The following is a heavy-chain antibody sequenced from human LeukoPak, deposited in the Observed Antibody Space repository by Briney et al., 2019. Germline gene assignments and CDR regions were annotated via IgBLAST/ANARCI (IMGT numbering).Heavy chain of an antibody. V-gene: IGHV4-30-2*01. D-gene: IGHD3-10*01. J-gene: IGHJ4*02. CDR2: IYHSGST. CDR3: ARDPHYYGSGRPSEGYFDY. Sequence: PSETLSLTCAVSGGSISSGGYSWSWIRQPPGKGLEWIGYIYHSGSTYYNPSLKSRVTISVDRSKNQFSLKLSSVTAADTAVYYCARDPHYYGSGRPSEGYFDYWGQGTLVTVSS. CDR1: GGSISSGGYS.